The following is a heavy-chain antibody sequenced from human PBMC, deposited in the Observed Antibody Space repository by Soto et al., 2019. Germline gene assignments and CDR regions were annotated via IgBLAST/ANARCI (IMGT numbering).Heavy chain of an antibody. D-gene: IGHD2-2*01. CDR1: VYTFTSYD. CDR2: MNPNSGNT. CDR3: ARGVLGYCSSTSCYYYYGMDV. V-gene: IGHV1-8*01. Sequence: XSVKVSCKASVYTFTSYDINWVRQATGQGLEWMGWMNPNSGNTGYAQKFQGRVTMTRNTSISTAYMELSSLRSEDTAVYYCARGVLGYCSSTSCYYYYGMDVWGQGTTVTVSS. J-gene: IGHJ6*02.